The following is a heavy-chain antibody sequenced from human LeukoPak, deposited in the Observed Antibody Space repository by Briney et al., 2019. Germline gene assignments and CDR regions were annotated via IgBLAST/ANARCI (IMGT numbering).Heavy chain of an antibody. V-gene: IGHV3-23*01. CDR2: ISGRGGST. Sequence: GGSLRLSCAASGFTFSSYAMSWVRQAPGRGLAWVSAISGRGGSTYYADSVQGRFTISRDNSKNTLYLQMNSLRAEDTAVYYCAKDEYYDFWSGYPVGYWGQGTLVTVSS. J-gene: IGHJ4*02. CDR1: GFTFSSYA. D-gene: IGHD3-3*01. CDR3: AKDEYYDFWSGYPVGY.